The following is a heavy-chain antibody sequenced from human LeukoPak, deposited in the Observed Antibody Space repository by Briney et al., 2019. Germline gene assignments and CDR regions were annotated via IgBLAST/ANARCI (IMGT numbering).Heavy chain of an antibody. CDR3: ARQREYGDYGAFGY. J-gene: IGHJ4*02. D-gene: IGHD4-17*01. Sequence: SETLSLTCAVYGGSFSGYYWSWIRQPPGKGLEWIGEINHSGSTNYNPSLKSRVTISVDTSKNQFSLKLTSVTAADTAVYYCARQREYGDYGAFGYWGQGTLVTVSS. CDR2: INHSGST. CDR1: GGSFSGYY. V-gene: IGHV4-34*01.